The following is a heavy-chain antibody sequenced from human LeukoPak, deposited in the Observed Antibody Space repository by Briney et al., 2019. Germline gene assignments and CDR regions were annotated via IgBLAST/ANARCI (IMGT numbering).Heavy chain of an antibody. Sequence: SETLSLPCAVYGGSFSGYYWSWLRQPPGKGLEWIGEINHSGSTNYNPSLKSRVTISVDTSKNQFSLKLSSVTAADTAVYYCARAGRIYVFDYWGQGTLVTVSS. D-gene: IGHD2-15*01. CDR2: INHSGST. V-gene: IGHV4-34*01. J-gene: IGHJ4*02. CDR3: ARAGRIYVFDY. CDR1: GGSFSGYY.